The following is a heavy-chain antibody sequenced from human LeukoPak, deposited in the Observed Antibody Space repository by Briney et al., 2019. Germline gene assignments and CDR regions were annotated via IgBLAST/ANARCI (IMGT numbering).Heavy chain of an antibody. CDR3: ARAYFYDYVWGSYRPLNWFDP. CDR1: GGSFSGYY. Sequence: PSETLSLTCAVYGGSFSGYYWSWIRQPPGKGLEWIGEINHSGSTNYNPSLKSRVTISVDTSKNQFSLKLSSVTAADTAVYYCARAYFYDYVWGSYRPLNWFDPWGQRTLVTVSS. J-gene: IGHJ5*02. V-gene: IGHV4-34*01. D-gene: IGHD3-16*02. CDR2: INHSGST.